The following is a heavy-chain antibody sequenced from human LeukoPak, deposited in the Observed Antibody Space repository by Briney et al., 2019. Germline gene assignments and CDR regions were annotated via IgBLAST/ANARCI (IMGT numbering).Heavy chain of an antibody. D-gene: IGHD2-2*01. V-gene: IGHV4-59*11. CDR1: GGSIRGHY. CDR3: ARFSTRFDSGCSDASCYVHY. J-gene: IGHJ4*02. Sequence: SETPSLTCTVSGGSIRGHYLTWIRLPPGKGLELIGHIFSTVATHYNPSLRSRVTMSIGTSKNQFSLKLSSVNVADTAVYYCARFSTRFDSGCSDASCYVHYWGQGTQVTVSS. CDR2: IFSTVAT.